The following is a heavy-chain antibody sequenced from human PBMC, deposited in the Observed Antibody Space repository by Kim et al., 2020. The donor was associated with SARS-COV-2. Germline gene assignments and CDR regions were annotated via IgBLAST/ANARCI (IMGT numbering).Heavy chain of an antibody. CDR3: AHRRLMSYYFDY. V-gene: IGHV2-5*01. Sequence: DKRYSPSLKSRLTITKDTSKNQVVLTMTNMDPVDTATYYCAHRRLMSYYFDYWGQGTLVTVSS. J-gene: IGHJ4*02. D-gene: IGHD3-16*01. CDR2: DK.